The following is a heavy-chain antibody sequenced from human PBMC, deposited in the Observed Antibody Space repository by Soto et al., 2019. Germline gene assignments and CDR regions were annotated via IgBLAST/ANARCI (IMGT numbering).Heavy chain of an antibody. CDR2: INGGNGDT. CDR1: GYTFTSYA. D-gene: IGHD3-10*01. V-gene: IGHV1-3*01. J-gene: IGHJ4*02. Sequence: QVQLVQSGAEVKKPGASVRISCRTSGYTFTSYAITWLRHAPGQRLEWMGWINGGNGDTKYSQKFQGRVTITADESTNTAYMELNSLTFEDTGVYYCARERAAGIHDYWGQGTLVTVSS. CDR3: ARERAAGIHDY.